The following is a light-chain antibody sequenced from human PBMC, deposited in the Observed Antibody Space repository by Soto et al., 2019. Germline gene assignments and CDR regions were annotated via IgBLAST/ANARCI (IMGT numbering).Light chain of an antibody. CDR3: QQYDHSPRT. CDR1: QSVNSNY. CDR2: GAS. Sequence: EIVLTQSPGTLSLSPGERATLSCRASQSVNSNYLAWYQQKPGQGPRLLMYGASSRATGIPDRVSGSGSGTDFTLTISRLEPEDFAVYDCQQYDHSPRTFGQGTKVEIK. J-gene: IGKJ1*01. V-gene: IGKV3-20*01.